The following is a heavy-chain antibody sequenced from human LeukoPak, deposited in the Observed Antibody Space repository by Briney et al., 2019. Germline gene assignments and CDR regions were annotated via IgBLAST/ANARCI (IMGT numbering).Heavy chain of an antibody. CDR1: GYTFTSYD. D-gene: IGHD6-19*01. V-gene: IGHV1-8*01. Sequence: ASVKVSCKASGYTFTSYDINWVRQATGQGLEWMGWMNPNSGNTGCAQKFQGRVTMTRNTSISTAYMELSSLRSEDTAVYYCARGDSSGWSLDYWGQGTLVTVSS. J-gene: IGHJ4*02. CDR2: MNPNSGNT. CDR3: ARGDSSGWSLDY.